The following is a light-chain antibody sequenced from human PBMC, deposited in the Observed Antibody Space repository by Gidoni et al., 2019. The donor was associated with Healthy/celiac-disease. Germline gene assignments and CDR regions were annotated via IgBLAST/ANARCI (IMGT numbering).Light chain of an antibody. Sequence: QSVLTQPPSVSAAPGQKVTISCSGSSSNIGNNYVSWYQQLPGTAPKLLIYENNKRPSGIPYRFSGSKSGTSATLGITGPQTWDEADYYCGTWDSSLSAVFGGGTKLTVL. J-gene: IGLJ3*02. CDR3: GTWDSSLSAV. V-gene: IGLV1-51*02. CDR1: SSNIGNNY. CDR2: ENN.